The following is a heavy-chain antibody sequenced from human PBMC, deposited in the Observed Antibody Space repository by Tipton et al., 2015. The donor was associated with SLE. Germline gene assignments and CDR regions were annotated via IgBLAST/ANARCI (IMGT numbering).Heavy chain of an antibody. D-gene: IGHD3-22*01. CDR1: GFSFSSYY. CDR2: VYYSGST. CDR3: ARSSSGYYVDY. J-gene: IGHJ4*02. V-gene: IGHV4-59*08. Sequence: TLSLTCTVSGFSFSSYYWSWIRQPPGKGLEWIGYVYYSGSTNYNPSLRGRITTSVDTSKNQFSLKLTSVTAADTAVYYCARSSSGYYVDYWGQGTLVTVSS.